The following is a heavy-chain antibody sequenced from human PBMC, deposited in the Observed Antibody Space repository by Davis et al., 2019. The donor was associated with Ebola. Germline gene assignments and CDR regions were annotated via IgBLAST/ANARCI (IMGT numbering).Heavy chain of an antibody. CDR3: ARDISFRDYYGSGSFDY. D-gene: IGHD3-10*01. Sequence: PGGSLRLSCAASGFTFDDYAIHWVRQVPGKGLEWVALISAFGDKTDYGDSVKDRFTISRDNSKNSLYLQMNNLTPEDTAVYYCARDISFRDYYGSGSFDYWGQGTLVTVSS. CDR2: ISAFGDKT. J-gene: IGHJ4*02. V-gene: IGHV3-43*02. CDR1: GFTFDDYA.